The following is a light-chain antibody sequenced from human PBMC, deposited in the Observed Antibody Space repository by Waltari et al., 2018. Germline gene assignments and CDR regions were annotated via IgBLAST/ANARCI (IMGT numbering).Light chain of an antibody. CDR3: SSQTLDGVVL. J-gene: IGLJ2*01. CDR2: DVT. V-gene: IGLV2-14*03. Sequence: QSALTQPASVSGSPGQSSTIPCSGIGSGVGASDFVSWFQLHPRKAPQVIIYDVTNRPAGVSDRFSASKSADTASLTISGLQPEDEGDYYCSSQTLDGVVLFGGGTKLTVL. CDR1: GSGVGASDF.